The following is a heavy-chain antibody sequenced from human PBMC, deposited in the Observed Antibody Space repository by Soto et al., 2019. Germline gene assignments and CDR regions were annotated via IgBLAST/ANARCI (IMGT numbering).Heavy chain of an antibody. V-gene: IGHV1-69*06. J-gene: IGHJ3*02. CDR2: IIPIFGTA. Sequence: SVKVSCKASGGTFSSYAISWVRQAPGQGLEWMGGIIPIFGTANYAQKFQGRVTITADKSTSTAYMELSTLRSDDTAVYYCARKVASSDDAFDIWGQGTMVTVSS. CDR1: GGTFSSYA. CDR3: ARKVASSDDAFDI. D-gene: IGHD6-6*01.